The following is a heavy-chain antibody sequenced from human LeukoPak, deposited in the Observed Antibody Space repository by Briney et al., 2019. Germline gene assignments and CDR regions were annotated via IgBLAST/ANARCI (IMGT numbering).Heavy chain of an antibody. CDR2: ISGSGGST. CDR3: AKDVRIAARQAANYFDY. V-gene: IGHV3-23*01. CDR1: GFTFSSYA. Sequence: GGSLRLSCAASGFTFSSYAMSWVRQAPGKGLEWVSAISGSGGSTYYADSVKGRFTIYRDNCKKKLYLQMNSLRAEDTAVYYCAKDVRIAARQAANYFDYWGQGTLVTVSS. J-gene: IGHJ4*02. D-gene: IGHD6-6*01.